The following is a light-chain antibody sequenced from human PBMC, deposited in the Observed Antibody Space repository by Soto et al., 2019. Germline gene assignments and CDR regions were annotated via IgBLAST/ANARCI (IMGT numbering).Light chain of an antibody. CDR3: QQDYDIPHT. V-gene: IGKV1-39*01. J-gene: IGKJ2*01. CDR1: QTIGNF. CDR2: AAS. Sequence: DIQVTQSPSSLSTSIGDRVTITCRASQTIGNFLNWYQQKPGKAPNLIISAASNLRSGVPSRFTGSGSGTDFTLTISNLQPEDFAIYFCQQDYDIPHTFGQGTSLEI.